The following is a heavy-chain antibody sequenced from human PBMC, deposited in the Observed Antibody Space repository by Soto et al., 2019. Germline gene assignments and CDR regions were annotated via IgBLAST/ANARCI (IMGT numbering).Heavy chain of an antibody. V-gene: IGHV4-34*01. CDR3: AREGRAVRGVIIGKPDY. D-gene: IGHD3-10*01. CDR2: INNSGST. Sequence: WSWIRQPPGKGLEWIGEINNSGSTNYNPSLKSRVTISVDTSKNQFSLKLSSVTAADTAVYYCAREGRAVRGVIIGKPDYWGQGTLVTVSS. J-gene: IGHJ4*02.